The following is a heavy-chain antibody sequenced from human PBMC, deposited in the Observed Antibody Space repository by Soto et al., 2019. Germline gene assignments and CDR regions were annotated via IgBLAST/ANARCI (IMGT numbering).Heavy chain of an antibody. Sequence: QVQLVQSGAEVKKPGSSVKVSCRASGGTFSSYTISWVRQAPGQGLEWMGRIIPILGIANYAQKFQGRVTITADKSTSTAYMELGSLRSEDTAVYYCATAPTPYCGGDCYSMWDDAFDIWGQGTMVTVSS. D-gene: IGHD2-21*02. CDR1: GGTFSSYT. CDR2: IIPILGIA. J-gene: IGHJ3*02. V-gene: IGHV1-69*02. CDR3: ATAPTPYCGGDCYSMWDDAFDI.